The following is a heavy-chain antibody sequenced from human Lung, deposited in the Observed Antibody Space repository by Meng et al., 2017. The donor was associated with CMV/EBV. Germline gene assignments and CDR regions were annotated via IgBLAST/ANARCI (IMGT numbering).Heavy chain of an antibody. CDR3: ARFQIGYVGAFDI. Sequence: SGXXLVXPTQTLTLTCTFSGFSLSTSGMRVSWIRQPPGQALEWLARIDWDDDKFYNTSLKTRLTVSKDTSANQVVFTMTNMDPVDTATYYCARFQIGYVGAFDIXGPAXMVTVSS. V-gene: IGHV2-70D*14. CDR1: GFSLSTSGMR. CDR2: IDWDDDK. J-gene: IGHJ3*02. D-gene: IGHD5-12*01.